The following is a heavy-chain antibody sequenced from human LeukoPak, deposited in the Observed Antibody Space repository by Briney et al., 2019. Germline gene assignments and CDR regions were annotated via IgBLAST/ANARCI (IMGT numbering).Heavy chain of an antibody. D-gene: IGHD5-24*01. V-gene: IGHV3-7*01. CDR1: GFTFSSYW. CDR3: ARARGDGYQWYFDL. J-gene: IGHJ2*01. CDR2: IKQDGSEK. Sequence: GGSLRLSCAASGFTFSSYWMNWVRRAPGKGLEWVANIKQDGSEKNYVDFVKGRFTISRDNAKNSLDLQMNSLRAEDTAMYYCARARGDGYQWYFDLWGRGTLVTVSS.